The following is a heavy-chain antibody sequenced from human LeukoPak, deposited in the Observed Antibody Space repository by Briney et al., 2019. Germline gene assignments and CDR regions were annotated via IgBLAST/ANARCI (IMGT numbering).Heavy chain of an antibody. V-gene: IGHV3-30*02. CDR3: AKDYDILTGYPAYYMDV. CDR1: GFTFSSYR. J-gene: IGHJ6*03. CDR2: IRYDGSNK. D-gene: IGHD3-9*01. Sequence: PGGSLRLSCAASGFTFSSYRMHWVRQAPGKGLEWVAFIRYDGSNKYYADSVKGRFTISRDNSKNTLYLQMNSLRAEETAVYYCAKDYDILTGYPAYYMDVWGKGTTVTVSS.